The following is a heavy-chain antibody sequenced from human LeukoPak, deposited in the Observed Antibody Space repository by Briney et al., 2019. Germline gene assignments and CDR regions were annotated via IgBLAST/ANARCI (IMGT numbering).Heavy chain of an antibody. CDR1: GFTVSSNY. J-gene: IGHJ6*02. D-gene: IGHD3-10*01. CDR3: ARRTRFGELYYYYGMDV. V-gene: IGHV3-53*01. Sequence: GGSLRLSCAASGFTVSSNYMSWVRQAPGKRLEWVSVIYSGGSTYYADSVKGRFTISRDNSKNTLYLQMNSLRAEDTAVYYCARRTRFGELYYYYGMDVWGQGTTVTVSS. CDR2: IYSGGST.